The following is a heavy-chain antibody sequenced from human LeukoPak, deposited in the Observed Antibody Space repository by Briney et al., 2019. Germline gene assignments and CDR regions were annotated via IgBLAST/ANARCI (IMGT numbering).Heavy chain of an antibody. V-gene: IGHV3-21*01. CDR2: ISSSSRYI. D-gene: IGHD4-17*01. J-gene: IGHJ3*02. CDR1: GFTFSSYS. CDR3: ARAVYGFDAFDI. Sequence: PGGCLRLSCAASGFTFSSYSMNWVRQAPGKGLEWVSSISSSSRYISYADSVKGRFTISRDNAKNSLYLQMNSLRAEDTAVYYCARAVYGFDAFDIWGEGTMVTVSS.